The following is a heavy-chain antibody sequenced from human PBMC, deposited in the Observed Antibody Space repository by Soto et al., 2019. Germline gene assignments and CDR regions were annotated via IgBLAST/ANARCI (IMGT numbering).Heavy chain of an antibody. D-gene: IGHD2-2*01. Sequence: SETLSLTCTVSGGSISSYYWSWIRQPPGKGLEWIGYIYYSGSTYYNPSLKSRVTISVDTSKNQFSLKLSSVTAADTAVYYCARGYCSSTSCYLVDYWGQGTLVTVSS. CDR1: GGSISSYY. J-gene: IGHJ4*02. CDR3: ARGYCSSTSCYLVDY. CDR2: IYYSGST. V-gene: IGHV4-59*08.